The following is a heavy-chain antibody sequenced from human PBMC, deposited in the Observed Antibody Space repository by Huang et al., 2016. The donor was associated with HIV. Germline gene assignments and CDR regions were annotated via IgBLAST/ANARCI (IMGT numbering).Heavy chain of an antibody. CDR3: ARVPRYSYGSHYFDY. CDR1: GGSISSGSYY. CDR2: SYTSGST. V-gene: IGHV4-61*09. J-gene: IGHJ4*02. Sequence: QVQLQESGPGLVKPSQTLSLTCTVSGGSISSGSYYWSWIRQPAGKGLEWIGHSYTSGSTNYNPSLKSRVTISVDTSKKQFSLKLSSVTAADTAVYFCARVPRYSYGSHYFDYWGQGTLVTVSS. D-gene: IGHD5-18*01.